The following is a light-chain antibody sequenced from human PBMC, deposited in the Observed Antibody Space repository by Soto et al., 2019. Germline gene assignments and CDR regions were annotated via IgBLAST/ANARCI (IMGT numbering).Light chain of an antibody. V-gene: IGKV3-11*01. Sequence: EIVLTQSPATLSLSPGERATLSCRASQSVSSYLAWYQQKPGQAPRLLIYDASNRATGIPARFSGSGSGTDFTLTISSLEPEDFAVYYCQQSYSTPYTFGQGTRVEV. CDR2: DAS. CDR1: QSVSSY. CDR3: QQSYSTPYT. J-gene: IGKJ2*01.